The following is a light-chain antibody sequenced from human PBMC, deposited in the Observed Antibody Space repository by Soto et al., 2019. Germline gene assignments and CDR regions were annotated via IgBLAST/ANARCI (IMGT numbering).Light chain of an antibody. V-gene: IGKV3D-15*01. Sequence: EIVMTQSPGTLSVSPGEGATLSCRASESVSISLAWYQHKPGQPPRLLIHGASTRASGIPPKFSGSGSGTEFTLTISSLQSEDSAVYFCQQYHVWPKWTFGQGTKVDIK. CDR2: GAS. CDR3: QQYHVWPKWT. CDR1: ESVSIS. J-gene: IGKJ1*01.